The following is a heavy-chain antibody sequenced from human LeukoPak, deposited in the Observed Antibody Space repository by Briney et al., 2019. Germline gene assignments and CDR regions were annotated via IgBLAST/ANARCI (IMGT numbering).Heavy chain of an antibody. D-gene: IGHD2-8*01. CDR3: ARASYCTNGVCFNWFDP. Sequence: PSETLSLTCTVSGGSISSYYWSWIRQPAGKGLEWIGRIYTSGSTNYNPSLKSRVTMSVDTSKNQFSLKLSSVTAADTAVYYCARASYCTNGVCFNWFDPWGQGTLVTVSS. CDR1: GGSISSYY. J-gene: IGHJ5*02. CDR2: IYTSGST. V-gene: IGHV4-4*07.